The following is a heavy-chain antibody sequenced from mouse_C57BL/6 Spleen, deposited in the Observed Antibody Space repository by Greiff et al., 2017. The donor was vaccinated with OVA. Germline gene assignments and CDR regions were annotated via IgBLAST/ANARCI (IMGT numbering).Heavy chain of an antibody. CDR2: IRNKANNHAT. CDR1: GFTFSDAW. V-gene: IGHV6-6*01. D-gene: IGHD2-4*01. Sequence: EVKVVESGGGLVQPGGSMKLSCAASGFTFSDAWMDWVRQSPEKGLEWVAEIRNKANNHATYYAESVKGRFTISRDDSKSSVYLQMNSLRAEDTGIYYCTRQGWDYESYWYFDVWGTGTTVTVSS. J-gene: IGHJ1*03. CDR3: TRQGWDYESYWYFDV.